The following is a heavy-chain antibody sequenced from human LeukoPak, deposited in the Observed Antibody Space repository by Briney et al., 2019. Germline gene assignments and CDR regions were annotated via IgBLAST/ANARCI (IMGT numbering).Heavy chain of an antibody. D-gene: IGHD5-12*01. J-gene: IGHJ4*02. CDR1: GGSISSGGYY. Sequence: PSESLSLTCTVSGGSISSGGYYWSWIRQHPGKGLEWIGYIYYSGSTYYNPSLKSRVTISVDTSKNQFSLKLSSVTAADTAVYYCARVPPFYRGYSGYDSGGYFDYWGQGTLVTVSS. CDR3: ARVPPFYRGYSGYDSGGYFDY. V-gene: IGHV4-31*03. CDR2: IYYSGST.